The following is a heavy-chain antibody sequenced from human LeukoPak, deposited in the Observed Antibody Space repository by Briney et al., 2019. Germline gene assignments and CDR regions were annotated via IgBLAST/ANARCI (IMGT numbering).Heavy chain of an antibody. CDR1: GGSISSYY. D-gene: IGHD3-10*01. CDR2: IYYSGST. V-gene: IGHV4-59*01. Sequence: SETLSLTCTVSGGSISSYYWSWIRQPPGKGLEWIGYIYYSGSTNYNPSLKSRVTISVDTSKNQFSLKLSSVTAADTAVYYCARLARAGLYYYYGMDVWAKGPRSPSP. CDR3: ARLARAGLYYYYGMDV. J-gene: IGHJ6*02.